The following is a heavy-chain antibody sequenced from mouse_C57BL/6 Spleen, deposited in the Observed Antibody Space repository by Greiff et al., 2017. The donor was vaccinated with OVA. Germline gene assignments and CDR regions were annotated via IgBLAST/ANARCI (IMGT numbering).Heavy chain of an antibody. D-gene: IGHD3-2*02. Sequence: QVQLQQPGAELVKPGASVKMSCKASGYTFTSYWITWVKQRPGQGLEWIGDIYPGSGSTNYNEKFKSKATLTVDTSSSTAYMQLSRLTSEDSAVYYCARGEQLRLRAMDYWGQGTSVTVSS. J-gene: IGHJ4*01. V-gene: IGHV1-55*01. CDR1: GYTFTSYW. CDR3: ARGEQLRLRAMDY. CDR2: IYPGSGST.